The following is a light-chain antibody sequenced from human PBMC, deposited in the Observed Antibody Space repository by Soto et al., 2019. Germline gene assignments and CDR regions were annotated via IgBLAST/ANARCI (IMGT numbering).Light chain of an antibody. V-gene: IGKV1-5*01. J-gene: IGKJ1*01. CDR1: QSISSW. CDR2: DAS. Sequence: DIQMTQSPSTLSASVGDRVTITCRASQSISSWLAWYQQKPGKAPKLLIYDASSLESGVPSRFSGSGSGTEFTLTISSLQPEDCATYDCLQDYNYPWTFGQGTKVEIK. CDR3: LQDYNYPWT.